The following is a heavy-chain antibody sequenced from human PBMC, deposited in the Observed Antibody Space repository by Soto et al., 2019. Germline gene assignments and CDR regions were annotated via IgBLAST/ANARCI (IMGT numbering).Heavy chain of an antibody. D-gene: IGHD2-2*01. J-gene: IGHJ3*02. CDR3: ARRGYCTSASCPIGAFDI. V-gene: IGHV4-59*08. Sequence: SETLSLTCTVSGGSISSYYWNWIRQPPGKGLEWIGNIYYSGNTNYNPSLESRVTISIDTSKNQFSLRLNSVTAAGTAVYFCARRGYCTSASCPIGAFDIWGQGTMVTVSS. CDR1: GGSISSYY. CDR2: IYYSGNT.